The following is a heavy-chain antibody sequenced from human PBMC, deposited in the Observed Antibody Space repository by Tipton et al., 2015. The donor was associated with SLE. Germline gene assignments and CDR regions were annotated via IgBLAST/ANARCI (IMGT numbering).Heavy chain of an antibody. CDR3: AREDHGGY. Sequence: TLSLTCAVYGGSFSGYYYSWIRQHPGKGLESIGEINHSGSTNYNPSLKSRVTISVDTSKNHFSLKLSSVTAADTAVYYCAREDHGGYWGQGTLVNVSS. CDR2: INHSGST. D-gene: IGHD1-14*01. CDR1: GGSFSGYY. V-gene: IGHV4-34*01. J-gene: IGHJ4*02.